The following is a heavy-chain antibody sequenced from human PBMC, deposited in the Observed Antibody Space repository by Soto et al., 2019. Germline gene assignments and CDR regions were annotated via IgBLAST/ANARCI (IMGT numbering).Heavy chain of an antibody. Sequence: QITLKESGPSPLEPTQTLTVTGTFSGFSLSNSGVGVTWIRQTPGKALAWLALIYGDNDKRYSPSLKTRLTITQDTSKNRVVLTMTNMDPVDTATYYCAHCTLHDYGDYDPGTSHVFDSWGQGTLVTVSS. CDR1: GFSLSNSGVG. CDR3: AHCTLHDYGDYDPGTSHVFDS. CDR2: IYGDNDK. J-gene: IGHJ4*02. V-gene: IGHV2-5*02. D-gene: IGHD4-17*01.